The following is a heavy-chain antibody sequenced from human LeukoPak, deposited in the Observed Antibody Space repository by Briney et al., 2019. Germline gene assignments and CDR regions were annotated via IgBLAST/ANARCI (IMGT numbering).Heavy chain of an antibody. Sequence: ASVKVSCKASRYTSTNYYMHWVRQAPGQGLEWMGIINPSAVSTSYAQKFQGRVTMTRDTSTSTVYMELSSLRSEDTAVYYCARVLYYYGDTKDAFDIWGQGTMVTVSS. CDR3: ARVLYYYGDTKDAFDI. CDR2: INPSAVST. J-gene: IGHJ3*02. D-gene: IGHD3-10*01. CDR1: RYTSTNYY. V-gene: IGHV1-46*01.